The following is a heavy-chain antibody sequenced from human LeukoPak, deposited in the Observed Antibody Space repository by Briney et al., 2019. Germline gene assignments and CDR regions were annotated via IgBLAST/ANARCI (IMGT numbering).Heavy chain of an antibody. J-gene: IGHJ6*02. CDR1: GFTFSSYA. CDR2: ISGSGDST. D-gene: IGHD6-19*01. Sequence: GGSLRLSCAASGFTFSSYAMSWVRQAPGKGLEWVSAISGSGDSTYYADSVKGRFTISRDNSKNTLYLQMNSLRAEDTAVYYCAKEGSVAVAGPYYYGMDVWGQGTTVTVSS. V-gene: IGHV3-23*01. CDR3: AKEGSVAVAGPYYYGMDV.